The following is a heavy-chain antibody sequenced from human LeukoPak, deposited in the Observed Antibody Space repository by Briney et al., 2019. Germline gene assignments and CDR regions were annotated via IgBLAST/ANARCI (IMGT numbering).Heavy chain of an antibody. D-gene: IGHD2-2*01. CDR2: IYTSGST. CDR1: GGSISSYY. CDR3: ARDRWGHCSSTSCYEYYYYGMDV. J-gene: IGHJ6*02. Sequence: SETLSLTCTVSGGSISSYYWSWIRQPAGKGLEWIGRIYTSGSTNYDPSLKSRVTMSVDTSKNQFSLKLSSVTAADTAVYYCARDRWGHCSSTSCYEYYYYGMDVWGQGTTATVSS. V-gene: IGHV4-4*07.